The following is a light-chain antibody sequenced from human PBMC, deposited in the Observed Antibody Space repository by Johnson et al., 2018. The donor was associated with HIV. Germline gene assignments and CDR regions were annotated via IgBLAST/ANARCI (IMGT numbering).Light chain of an antibody. CDR3: GTWDSSLSALYV. CDR2: DNN. J-gene: IGLJ1*01. V-gene: IGLV1-51*01. CDR1: SSNIGNNY. Sequence: QSVLTQPPSVSAAPGQKVTISCSGTSSNIGNNYVSWYQHLPGTAPKVLIYDNNKRPSGIPDRFSGSKSGTSATLGITGLQTGDEADYYCGTWDSSLSALYVFGTETKVTGL.